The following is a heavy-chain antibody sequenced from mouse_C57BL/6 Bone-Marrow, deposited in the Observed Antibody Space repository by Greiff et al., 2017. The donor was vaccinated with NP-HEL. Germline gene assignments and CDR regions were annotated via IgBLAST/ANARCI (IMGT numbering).Heavy chain of an antibody. D-gene: IGHD1-1*01. CDR3: ASPYYYGAAWFAY. J-gene: IGHJ3*01. CDR1: GFTFSSYA. Sequence: DVQLQESGGGLVKPGGSLKLSCAASGFTFSSYAMSWVRQTPEKRLEWVATISDGGSYTYYPDNVKGRFTISRDNAKNNLYLQMSHLKSEDTAMYYCASPYYYGAAWFAYWGQGTLVTVSA. CDR2: ISDGGSYT. V-gene: IGHV5-4*01.